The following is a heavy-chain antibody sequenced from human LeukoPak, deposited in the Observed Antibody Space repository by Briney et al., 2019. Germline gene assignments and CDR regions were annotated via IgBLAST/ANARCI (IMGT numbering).Heavy chain of an antibody. CDR2: IYRGGST. CDR1: GFTVGSNY. D-gene: IGHD3-22*01. V-gene: IGHV3-66*04. J-gene: IGHJ4*02. Sequence: GGSLRLPCAASGFTVGSNYMSWVRQAPGKGLEWVSIIYRGGSTNYADSVKGRFTISRDTSKNTLYLQMNSLRAEDTAVYYCARLSANSGAYFFDYWGQGTLVTVSS. CDR3: ARLSANSGAYFFDY.